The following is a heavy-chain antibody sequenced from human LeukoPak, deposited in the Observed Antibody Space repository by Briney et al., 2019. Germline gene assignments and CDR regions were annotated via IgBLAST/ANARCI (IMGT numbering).Heavy chain of an antibody. Sequence: GGSLRLSCAASGFTFSDYYMSWIRQAPGKGLEWVSYISSSGSTIYYADSVKGRFTTSRDNAKNSLHLQMNSLRAEDTAVYYCARNFVRTYYRDWGQGTLVTVSS. CDR1: GFTFSDYY. CDR2: ISSSGSTI. D-gene: IGHD3-10*01. J-gene: IGHJ4*02. V-gene: IGHV3-11*01. CDR3: ARNFVRTYYRD.